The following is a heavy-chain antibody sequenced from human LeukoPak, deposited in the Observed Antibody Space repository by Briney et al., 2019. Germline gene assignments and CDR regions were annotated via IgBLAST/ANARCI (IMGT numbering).Heavy chain of an antibody. D-gene: IGHD3/OR15-3a*01. CDR3: ARQTGSGLFILP. CDR1: GGSISSYY. CDR2: IYYSGST. J-gene: IGHJ4*02. Sequence: SETLSLSCTVSGGSISSYYWSWIRQPPGKGLEWIGYIYYSGSTNYNPSLKSRVTISVDTSKNQFSLKLSSVTAADTAVYYCARQTGSGLFILPGGQGTLVTVSS. V-gene: IGHV4-59*08.